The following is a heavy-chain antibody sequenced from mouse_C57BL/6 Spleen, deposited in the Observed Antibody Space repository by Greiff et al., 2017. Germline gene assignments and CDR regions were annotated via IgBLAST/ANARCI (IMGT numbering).Heavy chain of an antibody. D-gene: IGHD3-2*02. CDR3: ARGGAQATRDY. J-gene: IGHJ2*01. V-gene: IGHV1-59*01. CDR2: IDPSDSYT. CDR1: GYTFTSYW. Sequence: VQLQQPGAELVRPGTSVKLSCKASGYTFTSYWMHWVKQRPGQGLEWIGVIDPSDSYTNYNQKFKGKATLTVDTSSSTAYMQLRSLTSEDSAVYYCARGGAQATRDYWGQGTTLTVSS.